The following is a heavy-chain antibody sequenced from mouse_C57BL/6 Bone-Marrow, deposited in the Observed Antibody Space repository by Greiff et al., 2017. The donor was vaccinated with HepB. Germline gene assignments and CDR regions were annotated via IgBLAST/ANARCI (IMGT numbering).Heavy chain of an antibody. J-gene: IGHJ4*01. CDR3: ARHPPYYYGSSYAMDY. Sequence: EVKLLESGGGLVQPGGSLKLSCAASGIDFSRYWMSWVRRAPGKGLEWIGEINPDSSTINYAPSLKDKFIISRDNAKNTLYLQMSKVRSEDTALYYCARHPPYYYGSSYAMDYWGQGTSVTVSS. CDR2: INPDSSTI. D-gene: IGHD1-1*01. CDR1: GIDFSRYW. V-gene: IGHV4-1*01.